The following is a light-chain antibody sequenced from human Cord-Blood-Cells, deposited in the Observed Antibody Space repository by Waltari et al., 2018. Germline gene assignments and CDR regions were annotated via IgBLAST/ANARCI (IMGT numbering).Light chain of an antibody. CDR1: QDISNY. CDR3: QQYDNLPLT. V-gene: IGKV1-33*01. CDR2: DAA. Sequence: DIQMTQSPSSLSASVGDRVTITCQASQDISNYLNWYQQKPGKAPKLLIYDAAKLETGVPSRFSGSGSWTDFTFTISSLQPEDIATYYCQQYDNLPLTFGGGTKVEIK. J-gene: IGKJ4*01.